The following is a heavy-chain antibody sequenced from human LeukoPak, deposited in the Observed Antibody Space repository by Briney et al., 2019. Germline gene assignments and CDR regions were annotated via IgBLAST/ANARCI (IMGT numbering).Heavy chain of an antibody. CDR3: AAKSVGELLY. V-gene: IGHV3-23*01. CDR2: ISGSGGST. D-gene: IGHD3-10*01. J-gene: IGHJ4*02. CDR1: GCTFSSYA. Sequence: GGALRLSCAASGCTFSSYAMSWVRQAPGKGLEWVSAISGSGGSTYYADSVKGRFTISRDNSKNTLYLQMNSLRAEDTAVYYCAAKSVGELLYWGQGTLVTVSS.